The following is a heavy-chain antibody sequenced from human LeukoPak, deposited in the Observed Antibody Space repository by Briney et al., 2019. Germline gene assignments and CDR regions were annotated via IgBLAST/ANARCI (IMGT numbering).Heavy chain of an antibody. Sequence: PGGSLRLSCAASGFTVSSNFMSWVRQASGKGLEWVSVIYSGGPTYYADSVKGRFTISRDNSKNTLYLQMNSLRAEDTAVYYCARAEAAPFAFDYWGQGTLVTVSS. D-gene: IGHD6-6*01. CDR3: ARAEAAPFAFDY. CDR1: GFTVSSNF. V-gene: IGHV3-53*05. J-gene: IGHJ4*02. CDR2: IYSGGPT.